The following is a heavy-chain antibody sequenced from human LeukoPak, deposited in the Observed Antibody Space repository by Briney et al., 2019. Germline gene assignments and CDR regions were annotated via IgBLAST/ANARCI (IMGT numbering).Heavy chain of an antibody. CDR1: GYTFTGYY. Sequence: ASVEVSCKASGYTFTGYYMNWVRQAPGQGLEWMGWINPNSGRTNYAQNFQGRVTMTRDPSISTAYMELSGLTSNDTAVYYCARTREYSSSWYFPPFDPWGQGTLVTVSS. D-gene: IGHD6-13*01. V-gene: IGHV1-2*02. CDR2: INPNSGRT. J-gene: IGHJ5*02. CDR3: ARTREYSSSWYFPPFDP.